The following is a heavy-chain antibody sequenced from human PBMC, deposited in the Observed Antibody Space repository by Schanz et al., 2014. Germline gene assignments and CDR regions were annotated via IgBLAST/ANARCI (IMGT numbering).Heavy chain of an antibody. CDR3: AKDRSWDYDSSGYFDY. J-gene: IGHJ4*02. D-gene: IGHD3-22*01. CDR2: ISSGGNP. Sequence: EEQLVESGGGLVQPGGSLRLSCAASGFGFSSYSMNWVRQAPGKGLEWVSSISSGGNPYYANSVKGRFGISRDNSENTLYLQMNSLRAEDTAVYYCAKDRSWDYDSSGYFDYWGQGTLVTVSS. CDR1: GFGFSSYS. V-gene: IGHV3-23*04.